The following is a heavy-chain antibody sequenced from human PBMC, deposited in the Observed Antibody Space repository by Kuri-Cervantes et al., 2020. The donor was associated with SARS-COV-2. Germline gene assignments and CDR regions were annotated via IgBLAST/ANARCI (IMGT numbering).Heavy chain of an antibody. Sequence: GGSLRLSCAASGFDFNSYIMFWVRQAPDKGLEWVAVLSYDGDYADSVKGRFTISRDNSKNTLYLQMNSLRAEDTAVYYCAKSLGVLSSQLVSWGQGTLVTVSS. CDR2: LSYDG. D-gene: IGHD6-13*01. V-gene: IGHV3-30-3*02. CDR3: AKSLGVLSSQLVS. CDR1: GFDFNSYI. J-gene: IGHJ4*02.